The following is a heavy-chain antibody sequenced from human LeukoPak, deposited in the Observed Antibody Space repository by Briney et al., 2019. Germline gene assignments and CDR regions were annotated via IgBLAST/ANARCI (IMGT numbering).Heavy chain of an antibody. CDR1: GVSISSSNSY. D-gene: IGHD3/OR15-3a*01. CDR3: ARQTGSGLFILP. CDR2: IYYSGNT. Sequence: SETLSLTCTVYGVSISSSNSYWGWIRQPPGKGLEWIGSIYYSGNTYYNASLKSQVSISIDTSKNQFSLKLTSVTAADTAVYYCARQTGSGLFILPGGQGTLVTVSS. J-gene: IGHJ4*02. V-gene: IGHV4-39*01.